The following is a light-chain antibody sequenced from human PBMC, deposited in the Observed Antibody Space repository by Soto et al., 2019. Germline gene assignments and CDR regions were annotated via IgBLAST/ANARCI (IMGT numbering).Light chain of an antibody. Sequence: DIQMTQSPSTLSASVGDRDTVTCRASQNIGSWVAWYQQKPGKAPNLLIYKASTLENGVPSRFSGTGSGTEFTLTISSLQPDDFATYYCQQYSPYSARTFGQGTKVEVK. CDR1: QNIGSW. CDR3: QQYSPYSART. J-gene: IGKJ1*01. CDR2: KAS. V-gene: IGKV1-5*03.